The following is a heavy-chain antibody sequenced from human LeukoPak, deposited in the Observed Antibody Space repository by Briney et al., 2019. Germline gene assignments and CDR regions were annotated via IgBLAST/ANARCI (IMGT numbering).Heavy chain of an antibody. CDR3: ARYTSSWFFDS. CDR2: TYYRSKWYS. D-gene: IGHD6-13*01. CDR1: GDSVSSTNAA. J-gene: IGHJ4*02. Sequence: SQTLSLTCAISGDSVSSTNAAWNWITQSPSRCLEWLGRTYYRSKWYSDYAVSVRGRITVNPDTSTNQFSLQLNSVTPEDTAVYYCARYTSSWFFDSWGLGTLVTVSS. V-gene: IGHV6-1*01.